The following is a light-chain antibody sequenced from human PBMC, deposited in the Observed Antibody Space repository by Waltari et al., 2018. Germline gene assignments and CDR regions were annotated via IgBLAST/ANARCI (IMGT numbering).Light chain of an antibody. CDR1: SSDVGGSNY. J-gene: IGLJ3*02. CDR2: DFS. CDR3: SSYTSSSTRV. Sequence: QSALTQPASVSGSPGQSITISCTGTSSDVGGSNYVSWYQQHPGKVPKLMIYDFSNRPSGVSNRFSGSKSGNTASLTISGLQAEDEADYYCSSYTSSSTRVFGGGTKLTVL. V-gene: IGLV2-14*03.